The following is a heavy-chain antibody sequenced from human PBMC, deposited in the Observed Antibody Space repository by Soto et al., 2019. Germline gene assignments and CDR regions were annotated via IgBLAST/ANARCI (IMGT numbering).Heavy chain of an antibody. V-gene: IGHV1-3*01. CDR2: INAGNGNT. D-gene: IGHD3-3*01. CDR1: GYTFTSYA. CDR3: ARAARIFGVVIRNWFDP. Sequence: VSVKVSCKASGYTFTSYAMHWVRQAPGQRLEWMGWINAGNGNTKYSQKFQGRVTITRDTSASTAYMELSSLRSEDTAVYYCARAARIFGVVIRNWFDPWGQGTLVTVSS. J-gene: IGHJ5*02.